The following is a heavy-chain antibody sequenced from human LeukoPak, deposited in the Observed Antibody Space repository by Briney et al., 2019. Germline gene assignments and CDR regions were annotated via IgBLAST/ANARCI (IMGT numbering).Heavy chain of an antibody. CDR2: INPSGGST. Sequence: GASVKVSCKVSGYTLTELSMHWVRQAPGQGLEWMGIINPSGGSTSYAQKFQGRVTMTRDTSTSTVYMELSSLRSEDTAVYYCATQGLTTVVLDYWGQGALVTVSS. V-gene: IGHV1-46*01. J-gene: IGHJ4*02. CDR1: GYTLTELS. D-gene: IGHD4-23*01. CDR3: ATQGLTTVVLDY.